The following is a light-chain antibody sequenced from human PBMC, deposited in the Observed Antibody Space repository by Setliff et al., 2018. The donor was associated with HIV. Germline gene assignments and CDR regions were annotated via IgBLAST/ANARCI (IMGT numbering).Light chain of an antibody. J-gene: IGLJ1*01. CDR1: SSGVGGYSY. CDR3: SSYAISNTLP. Sequence: ALTQPASVSGSPGQSITISCTGTSSGVGGYSYVSWYQQHPGKAPKLIIYEVRNRPSGVSNRFSGSKSGNTASLTISGLQAEDEADYYCSSYAISNTLPFGTGTKVTV. V-gene: IGLV2-14*01. CDR2: EVR.